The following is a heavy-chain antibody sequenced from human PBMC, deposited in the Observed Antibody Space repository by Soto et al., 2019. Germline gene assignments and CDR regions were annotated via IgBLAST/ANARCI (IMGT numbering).Heavy chain of an antibody. Sequence: SLRLSCTSSGFTFSSYSMNWVRQAPGKGLEWFSYISGSSTTIYYTDSVKGRFTISRDNAKNSLYLQMNTLRDEDTALYYCARYSGYGDSWGQGTMVTV. J-gene: IGHJ5*01. CDR1: GFTFSSYS. V-gene: IGHV3-48*02. CDR2: ISGSSTTI. CDR3: ARYSGYGDS. D-gene: IGHD5-12*01.